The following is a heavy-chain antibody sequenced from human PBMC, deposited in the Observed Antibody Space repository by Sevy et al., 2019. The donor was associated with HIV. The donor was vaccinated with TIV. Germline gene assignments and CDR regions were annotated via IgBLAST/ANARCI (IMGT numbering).Heavy chain of an antibody. D-gene: IGHD3-22*01. CDR2: LYHSGST. Sequence: SETLSLTCAVSGFSITTAYYWGWIRQPPGKGPEWIGSLYHSGSTSFNASLKSRVTISVETSKNHFSLKLSSVTAADTAVYYCARGDYYDTSGYYSYYFGSWGQGTLVTVSS. J-gene: IGHJ4*02. CDR3: ARGDYYDTSGYYSYYFGS. V-gene: IGHV4-38-2*01. CDR1: GFSITTAYY.